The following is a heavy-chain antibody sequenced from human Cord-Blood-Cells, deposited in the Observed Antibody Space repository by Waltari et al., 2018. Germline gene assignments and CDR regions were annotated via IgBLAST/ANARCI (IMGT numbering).Heavy chain of an antibody. D-gene: IGHD4-4*01. Sequence: QVQLVQSGAEVKKPGSSVKVSCKASGGTFSSYAISWVRQAPGQGLEWMGGTIPSLDTANYAQKFQGRVTITADESTSTADMELSSLRSEDTAVYYCASPSTTVFAFDIWGQGTMVTVSS. V-gene: IGHV1-69*01. CDR2: TIPSLDTA. J-gene: IGHJ3*02. CDR3: ASPSTTVFAFDI. CDR1: GGTFSSYA.